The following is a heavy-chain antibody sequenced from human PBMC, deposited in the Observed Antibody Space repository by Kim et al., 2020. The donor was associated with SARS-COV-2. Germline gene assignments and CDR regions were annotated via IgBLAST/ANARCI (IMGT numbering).Heavy chain of an antibody. J-gene: IGHJ4*02. CDR2: IYYSGST. CDR1: GGSISSGGYY. V-gene: IGHV4-31*03. Sequence: SETLSLTCTVSGGSISSGGYYWNWIRQHPGKGLEWIGYIYYSGSTYYNPSLKSRVTISVDTSKSQFSLKLSYVTAADTAVYYCARGDFAYGDYALGYFDYWGQGTLVTVSS. D-gene: IGHD4-17*01. CDR3: ARGDFAYGDYALGYFDY.